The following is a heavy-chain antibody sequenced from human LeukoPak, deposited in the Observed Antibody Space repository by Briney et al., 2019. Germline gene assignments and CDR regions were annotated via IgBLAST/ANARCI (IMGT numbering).Heavy chain of an antibody. Sequence: ASVKVSCKASGYTFTGYYMHWVRQAPGQGLEWMGWINPNSGGTNYAQKFQGRVTMTRDTSTSTVYMELSSLRSEDTAVYYCARDRGRKNDILTGYPNWFDPWGQGTLVTVSS. D-gene: IGHD3-9*01. J-gene: IGHJ5*02. V-gene: IGHV1-2*02. CDR1: GYTFTGYY. CDR2: INPNSGGT. CDR3: ARDRGRKNDILTGYPNWFDP.